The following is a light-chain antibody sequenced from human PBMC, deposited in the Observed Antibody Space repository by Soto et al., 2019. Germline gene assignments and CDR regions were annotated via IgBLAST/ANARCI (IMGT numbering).Light chain of an antibody. V-gene: IGLV2-14*01. CDR1: SSDVGGYNY. CDR2: EVS. CDR3: GSYTSSSTPYYV. J-gene: IGLJ1*01. Sequence: QSALTQPASVSGSPGQSITISCTGTSSDVGGYNYVSWYQQHPGKAPKLMIYEVSNRPSGVSNRFSGSKSGNTASLTISGLQAEDEADYYCGSYTSSSTPYYVFGTGTKLTVL.